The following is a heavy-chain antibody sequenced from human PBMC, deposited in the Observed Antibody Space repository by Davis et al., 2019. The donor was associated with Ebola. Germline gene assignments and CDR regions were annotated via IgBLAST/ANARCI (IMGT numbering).Heavy chain of an antibody. V-gene: IGHV3-23*01. CDR3: AKDILITFGGILVTCGGFDY. J-gene: IGHJ4*02. D-gene: IGHD3-16*02. Sequence: GESLKISCAASGFTFSSYAMSWVRQAPGKGLEWVSAISGSDGRTYYADSVKGRFTISRDNSKNTLYLQMNSLRAEDTAVYYCAKDILITFGGILVTCGGFDYWGQGTLVTVSS. CDR2: ISGSDGRT. CDR1: GFTFSSYA.